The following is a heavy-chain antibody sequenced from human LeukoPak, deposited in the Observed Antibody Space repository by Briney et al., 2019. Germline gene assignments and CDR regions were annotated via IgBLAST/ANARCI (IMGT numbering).Heavy chain of an antibody. CDR2: ISAYNGNT. CDR3: ARDEPPGYSSSWYIGGDAFDI. J-gene: IGHJ3*02. Sequence: ASVKVSCKASGYTFTSYGISSVRLAPGHGLKWMGWISAYNGNTNYAQKLPGRVTMTTATSTSTTNTQLRSLRCDDTAVYYCARDEPPGYSSSWYIGGDAFDIWGQGTMVTVSS. D-gene: IGHD6-13*01. CDR1: GYTFTSYG. V-gene: IGHV1-18*01.